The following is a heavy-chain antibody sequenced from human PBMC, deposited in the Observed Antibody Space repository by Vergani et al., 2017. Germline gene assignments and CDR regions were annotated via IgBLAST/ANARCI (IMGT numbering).Heavy chain of an antibody. Sequence: QVQLQESGPGLVKPSETLSLTCTVSGGSISSYYWSWIRQPPGKGLEWIGYIYYSGSTNYNPSLKSRVTISVDKSKNQFSLKLSSVAAADTAVYYCARDRKVATMRGNPFSSSGNHYGMDVWGQGTTVTVSS. CDR3: ARDRKVATMRGNPFSSSGNHYGMDV. CDR2: IYYSGST. CDR1: GGSISSYY. V-gene: IGHV4-59*01. J-gene: IGHJ6*02. D-gene: IGHD3-22*01.